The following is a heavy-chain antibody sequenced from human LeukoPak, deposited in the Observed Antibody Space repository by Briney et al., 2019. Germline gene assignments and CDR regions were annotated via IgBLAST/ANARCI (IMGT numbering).Heavy chain of an antibody. CDR2: ILPIFGTA. D-gene: IGHD2-2*01. V-gene: IGHV1-69*13. Sequence: PVKVSCKASGGPFSSYAISWVRQAPGHGLEWMGGILPIFGTANYAPKFQGRVTITAEESTSTAYMELSSLRSEDTAVYYCAREYCSSTSCHEVDVWGKGTTVTVSS. CDR3: AREYCSSTSCHEVDV. CDR1: GGPFSSYA. J-gene: IGHJ6*04.